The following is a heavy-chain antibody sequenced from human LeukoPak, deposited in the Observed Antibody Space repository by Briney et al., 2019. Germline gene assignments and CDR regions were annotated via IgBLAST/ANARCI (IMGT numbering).Heavy chain of an antibody. CDR1: GVSISSSNSY. CDR3: ARDLGYYDSSGYSDY. CDR2: IYASGKT. D-gene: IGHD3-22*01. V-gene: IGHV4-39*07. J-gene: IGHJ4*02. Sequence: PSETLSLTCTVSGVSISSSNSYWGWIRQPPGKGLEWIGRIYASGKTNYNPSLKSRVTMSVDTPKNQFSLKMSSVTAADTAVYYCARDLGYYDSSGYSDYWGQGTLVTVSS.